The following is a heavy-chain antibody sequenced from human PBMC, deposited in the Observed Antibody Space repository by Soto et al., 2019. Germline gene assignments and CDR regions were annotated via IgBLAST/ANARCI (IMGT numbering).Heavy chain of an antibody. CDR2: ISSSGGTT. D-gene: IGHD6-19*01. V-gene: IGHV3-23*01. CDR1: GFNFNNYA. J-gene: IGHJ4*02. CDR3: ANFITVTGPGWGRASDY. Sequence: PGGSLRLSCATSGFNFNNYAMSWVRQAPGERLEWVSFISSSGGTTYYADSVKGRFTISRDNSSNMVFLQMNTLGAEDTAIYYCANFITVTGPGWGRASDYWGQGTRVTVSS.